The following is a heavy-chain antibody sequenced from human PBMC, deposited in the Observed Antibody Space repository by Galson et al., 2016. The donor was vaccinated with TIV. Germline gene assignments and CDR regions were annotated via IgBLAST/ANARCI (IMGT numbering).Heavy chain of an antibody. CDR3: ARAPGYSGYSYGYFDS. CDR2: IYPRDSET. Sequence: QSGAEVKKPEESLRISCKASGDSISSYWVGWVRQIPGKGLEWMGIIYPRDSETRYSPSFQGQVTISAGESISTVYLQWSSLKASDTAMYFCARAPGYSGYSYGYFDSWGQGTLVTVSS. V-gene: IGHV5-51*03. J-gene: IGHJ4*02. D-gene: IGHD5-18*01. CDR1: GDSISSYW.